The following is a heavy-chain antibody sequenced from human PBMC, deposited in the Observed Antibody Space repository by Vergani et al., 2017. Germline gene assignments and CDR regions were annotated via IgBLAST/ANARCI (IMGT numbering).Heavy chain of an antibody. CDR1: GGTFSSYA. CDR3: KVGDGYNQPPADY. D-gene: IGHD5-24*01. Sequence: QVQLVQSGAEVKKPGSSVKVSCKASGGTFSSYAISWVRQAPGQGFEWMGRIIPIFGTANYAQKVQGRVTITADESTSTAYMELSSLRSEDPAVDYCKVGDGYNQPPADYWGQGTLVTVSS. CDR2: IIPIFGTA. V-gene: IGHV1-69*18. J-gene: IGHJ4*02.